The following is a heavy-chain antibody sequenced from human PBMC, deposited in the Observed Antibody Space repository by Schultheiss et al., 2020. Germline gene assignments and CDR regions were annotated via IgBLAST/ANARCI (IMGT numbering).Heavy chain of an antibody. Sequence: GGSLRLSCAASGFTFSSYEMNWVRQAPGKGLEWVSYISSSGGTIYYADSVKGRFTISRDNAKNSLYLQMNSLRAEDTAVYYCAREVANSWQQPSYWYFDLWGRGTLVTVSS. D-gene: IGHD6-13*01. CDR3: AREVANSWQQPSYWYFDL. CDR2: ISSSGGTI. CDR1: GFTFSSYE. V-gene: IGHV3-48*03. J-gene: IGHJ2*01.